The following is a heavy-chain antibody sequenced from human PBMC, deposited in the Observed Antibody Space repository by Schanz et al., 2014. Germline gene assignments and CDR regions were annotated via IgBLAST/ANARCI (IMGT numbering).Heavy chain of an antibody. CDR1: GYTFNNHG. V-gene: IGHV1-46*02. D-gene: IGHD2-2*01. CDR2: INPSGGST. CDR3: ARGGFFDSTSFDS. Sequence: QVQLVQSGAEVKKPGASATVSCKASGYTFNNHGISWVRQAPGQGLEWMGIINPSGGSTSYAQKCQGRLTVTRDTSTSTVNMELSSLRSEDTAVYYCARGGFFDSTSFDSWGQGTLVTVSS. J-gene: IGHJ4*02.